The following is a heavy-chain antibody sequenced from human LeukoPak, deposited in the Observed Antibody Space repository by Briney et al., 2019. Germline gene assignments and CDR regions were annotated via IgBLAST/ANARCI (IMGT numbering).Heavy chain of an antibody. CDR3: ARGVEMAPPGYFDY. Sequence: PTETLSLTCTVSGGSISSYYWSWIRQPPGKGLEWIGYIYYSGSTNYNPSLKSRVTISVDTSKNQFSLKLSSVTAADTAVYYCARGVEMAPPGYFDYWGQGTLVTVSS. CDR1: GGSISSYY. V-gene: IGHV4-59*01. J-gene: IGHJ4*02. D-gene: IGHD5-24*01. CDR2: IYYSGST.